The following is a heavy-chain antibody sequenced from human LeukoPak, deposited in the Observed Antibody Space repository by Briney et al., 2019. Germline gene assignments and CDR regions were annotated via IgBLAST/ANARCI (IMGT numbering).Heavy chain of an antibody. CDR3: ASSLAAAGGMP. CDR1: GGTFTSYA. V-gene: IGHV1-69*04. Sequence: ASVRVSCKAFGGTFTSYAISSGREAPGHGGEWMGRIIPILGIANYAQKFQGRVTITADKSTSTDYMELSSLRSEDTAVYYCASSLAAAGGMPWGQGTLVTVSS. J-gene: IGHJ5*02. D-gene: IGHD6-13*01. CDR2: IIPILGIA.